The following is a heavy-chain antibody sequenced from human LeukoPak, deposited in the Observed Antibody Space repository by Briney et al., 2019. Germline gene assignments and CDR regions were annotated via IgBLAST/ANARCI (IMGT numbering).Heavy chain of an antibody. CDR1: GGSISSSS. D-gene: IGHD1-26*01. J-gene: IGHJ4*02. Sequence: ETLSLTCTLSGGSISSSSYYWGWIRQPPGKGLEWVASISSSSNYIYYVDSVKGRFTISRDNAKNSLYLQMNSLRAEDTAVYYCARGGSYFDYWGQGTLVTVSS. CDR3: ARGGSYFDY. CDR2: ISSSSNYI. V-gene: IGHV3-21*01.